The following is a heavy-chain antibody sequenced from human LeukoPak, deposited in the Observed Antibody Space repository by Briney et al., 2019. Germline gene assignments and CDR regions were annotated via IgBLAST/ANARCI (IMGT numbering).Heavy chain of an antibody. CDR2: VNEIGGT. CDR1: IDSFSNYH. Sequence: SETLSLTCAVYIDSFSNYHWNWIRHTPAKGMGWIGEVNEIGGTNITPSLRSRVILSVDTSKNQFSLKLISVTVADTAIYYCARGQGATVPQVGKSWFDPWGQGTRVTV. V-gene: IGHV4-34*01. CDR3: ARGQGATVPQVGKSWFDP. J-gene: IGHJ5*02. D-gene: IGHD1-26*01.